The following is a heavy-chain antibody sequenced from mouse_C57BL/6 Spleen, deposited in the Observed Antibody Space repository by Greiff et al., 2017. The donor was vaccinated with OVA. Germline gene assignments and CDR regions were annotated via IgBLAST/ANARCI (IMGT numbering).Heavy chain of an antibody. V-gene: IGHV1-64*01. Sequence: VQLQQPGAELVKPGASVKLSCKASGFTFTSYWMHWVKQRPGQGLEWIGMIHPNSGSTNYNEKFKSKATMTVDNSSSTAYMQLCRLTSEGSTVYSCASNFAYWGQGTLVTVSA. J-gene: IGHJ3*01. CDR1: GFTFTSYW. CDR2: IHPNSGST. CDR3: ASNFAY.